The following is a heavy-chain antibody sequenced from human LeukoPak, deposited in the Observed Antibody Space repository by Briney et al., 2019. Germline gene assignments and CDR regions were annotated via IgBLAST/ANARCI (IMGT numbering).Heavy chain of an antibody. CDR2: IKQDRSEK. Sequence: GGSLKLSFVASGFSISAYSMSWVRQAPGKGLELVSNIKQDRSEKYYVASVKGRFTISRDNAYNSLYLQMSTLRAEDTAVYYCTTSRTFDYWGQGTLVTVSS. J-gene: IGHJ4*02. D-gene: IGHD4-11*01. V-gene: IGHV3-7*03. CDR3: TTSRTFDY. CDR1: GFSISAYS.